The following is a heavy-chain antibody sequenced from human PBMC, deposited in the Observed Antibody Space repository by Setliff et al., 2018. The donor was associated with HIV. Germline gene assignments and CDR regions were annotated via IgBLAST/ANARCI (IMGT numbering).Heavy chain of an antibody. Sequence: PGGSLRLSCAASGFTFSSYSMNWVRQAPGKGLEWVSYISSSSSTIYYADSVKGRFTISRDNAKNSLYLQMNSLRAEDTAVYYCARIWFSPDHYYYYYYMDVWGKGTTVTVSS. CDR1: GFTFSSYS. J-gene: IGHJ6*03. V-gene: IGHV3-48*01. D-gene: IGHD3-10*01. CDR2: ISSSSSTI. CDR3: ARIWFSPDHYYYYYYMDV.